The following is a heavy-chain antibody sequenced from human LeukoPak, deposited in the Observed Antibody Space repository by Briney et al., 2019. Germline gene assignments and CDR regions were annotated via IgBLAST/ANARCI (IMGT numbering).Heavy chain of an antibody. J-gene: IGHJ5*02. CDR1: GGSISSGGYS. Sequence: SETLSLTCAVSGGSISSGGYSWSWIRQPPGKGLEWIGYIYHSGSTYYNPSLKSRVTISVDTSKNQFSLKLSSVTAADTAVYYCARLDAYYDSRPFDPWGQGTLVTVSS. V-gene: IGHV4-30-2*05. CDR3: ARLDAYYDSRPFDP. CDR2: IYHSGST. D-gene: IGHD3-22*01.